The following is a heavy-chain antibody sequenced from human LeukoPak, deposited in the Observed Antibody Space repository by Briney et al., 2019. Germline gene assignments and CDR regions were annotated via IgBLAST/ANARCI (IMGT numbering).Heavy chain of an antibody. J-gene: IGHJ4*02. CDR2: ISGSGGST. CDR3: AKDPGASGNYFDY. V-gene: IGHV3-23*01. CDR1: GFTFSSYA. D-gene: IGHD6-19*01. Sequence: GGSLRLSCAASGFTFSSYAMSWVRQAPGKGLEWVPAISGSGGSTYYADSVKGRFTISRDNSKNTLYLQMNSLRAEDTAVYYCAKDPGASGNYFDYWGQGTLVTVSS.